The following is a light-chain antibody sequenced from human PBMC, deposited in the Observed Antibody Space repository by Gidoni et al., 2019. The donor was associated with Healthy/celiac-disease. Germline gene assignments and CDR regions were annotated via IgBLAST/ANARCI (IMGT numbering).Light chain of an antibody. J-gene: IGKJ1*01. CDR3: QQYNNWLPVT. CDR1: QSVSSN. CDR2: GAS. Sequence: EIVITPSPPTLSVSPGARATLSCRASQSVSSNLAWYQQKPGQAPRLLIYGASTRATGTPARFSSSGSGTEFTITISSLQYEDFAVYYCQQYNNWLPVTFGQGTKVEIK. V-gene: IGKV3-15*01.